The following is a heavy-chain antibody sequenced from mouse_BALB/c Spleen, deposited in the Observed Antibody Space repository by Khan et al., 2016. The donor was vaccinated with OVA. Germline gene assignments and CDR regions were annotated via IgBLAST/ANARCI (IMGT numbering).Heavy chain of an antibody. Sequence: EVMLVESGGDLVKPGGSLKLSCAASGFTFSTYGMSWVRQTPDKRLEWVATVSTGGSYTYYPDSVKGRFPISRDNAKNTLYLQMSGLKSEDTAMFYCTRLAYYYDSEGFAYWGQGTLVTVSA. V-gene: IGHV5-6*01. CDR1: GFTFSTYG. CDR2: VSTGGSYT. D-gene: IGHD1-1*01. CDR3: TRLAYYYDSEGFAY. J-gene: IGHJ3*01.